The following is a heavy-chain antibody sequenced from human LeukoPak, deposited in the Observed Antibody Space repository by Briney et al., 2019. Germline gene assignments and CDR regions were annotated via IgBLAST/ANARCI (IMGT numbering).Heavy chain of an antibody. CDR2: ISAYNGNT. CDR1: GYTFTSYG. D-gene: IGHD2-2*01. CDR3: ARAPRVPAAIHY. V-gene: IGHV1-18*01. J-gene: IGHJ4*02. Sequence: ASVKVSCKASGYTFTSYGISWVRQAPGQGLEWMGWISAYNGNTNYAQKLQGRVTMTTDTSTSTACMELRSLRSDDTAVYYCARAPRVPAAIHYWGQGTLVTVSS.